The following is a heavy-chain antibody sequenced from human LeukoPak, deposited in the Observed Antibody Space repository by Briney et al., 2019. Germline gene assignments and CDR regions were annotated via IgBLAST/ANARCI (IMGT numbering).Heavy chain of an antibody. J-gene: IGHJ5*02. V-gene: IGHV4-4*02. CDR1: GGSISSSNW. D-gene: IGHD2-15*01. CDR2: IYHSGST. Sequence: SGTLSLTCAVSGGSISSSNWWSWVRQPPGKGLEWIGEIYHSGSTNYNPSLKSRVTISVDKSKNQFSLKLSSVTAADTAVYYCARWALGYCSGGSWYWFDPWGQGTLVTVSS. CDR3: ARWALGYCSGGSWYWFDP.